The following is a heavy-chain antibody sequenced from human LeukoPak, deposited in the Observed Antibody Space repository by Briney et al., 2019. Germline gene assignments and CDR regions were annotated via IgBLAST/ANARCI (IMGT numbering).Heavy chain of an antibody. CDR1: GFTFSDYS. Sequence: PGGSLRLSCAASGFTFSDYSMHWVRQAPGKGLEWVSSISSGSTYKYSADSVKGRFTISRDNAKNSLFLQMNSLRAEDSAVYYCTRGPTLIGVAGTWPLDYCGHRTLVTVSS. D-gene: IGHD6-19*01. J-gene: IGHJ4*01. CDR3: TRGPTLIGVAGTWPLDY. V-gene: IGHV3-21*01. CDR2: ISSGSTYK.